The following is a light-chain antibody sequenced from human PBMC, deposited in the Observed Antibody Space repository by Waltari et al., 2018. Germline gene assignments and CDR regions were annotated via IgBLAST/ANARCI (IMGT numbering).Light chain of an antibody. CDR2: GAS. CDR3: QQYNNWPKT. V-gene: IGKV3-15*01. J-gene: IGKJ1*01. CDR1: PSVSSN. Sequence: EIVMTQPPATLSVSPGERATLPCRASPSVSSNLAWYQQKPGQAPRPLIYGASTRATGIPARFSGSGSGTEFTLTISSLQSEDFVVYYCQQYNNWPKTFGQGTKVEIK.